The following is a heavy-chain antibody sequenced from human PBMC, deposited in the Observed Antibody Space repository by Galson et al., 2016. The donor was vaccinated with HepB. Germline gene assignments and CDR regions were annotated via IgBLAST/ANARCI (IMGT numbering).Heavy chain of an antibody. CDR1: GFTFSIYA. Sequence: SLRLSCAASGFTFSIYAMHWVRQAPGKGLEWVAVISSDGSNKYYAASVKGRFTISRDNSKNTLYLQMNRLRAEDTAVYYCASIAAAGYYYGMDVWGQGTTVTVSS. D-gene: IGHD6-13*01. V-gene: IGHV3-30-3*01. J-gene: IGHJ6*02. CDR3: ASIAAAGYYYGMDV. CDR2: ISSDGSNK.